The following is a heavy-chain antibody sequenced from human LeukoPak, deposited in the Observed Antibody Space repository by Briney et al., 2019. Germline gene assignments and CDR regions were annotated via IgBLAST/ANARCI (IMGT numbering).Heavy chain of an antibody. CDR1: GGSISSSSYY. Sequence: PSETLSLTCTASGGSISSSSYYWGWIRQPPGKGLEWIGSIYYSGSTYYNPSLKSRVTISVDTSKNQFSLKLSSVTAADTAVYYCARDDPYGSGSYYTDYGMDVWGQGTTVTVSS. J-gene: IGHJ6*02. CDR3: ARDDPYGSGSYYTDYGMDV. CDR2: IYYSGST. V-gene: IGHV4-39*07. D-gene: IGHD3-10*01.